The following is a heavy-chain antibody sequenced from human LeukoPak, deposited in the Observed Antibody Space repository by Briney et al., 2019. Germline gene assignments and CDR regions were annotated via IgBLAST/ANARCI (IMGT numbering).Heavy chain of an antibody. CDR1: GYTFTSYG. J-gene: IGHJ4*02. Sequence: ASVKVSCKASGYTFTSYGISWVRQAPGQGLEWMGWISAYNGNTNYAQKLQGRVTMTTDTSTSTAYMELRSLRSDDTAVYYCARESYYYGSKSFDYWGQGTLVTVSS. CDR3: ARESYYYGSKSFDY. V-gene: IGHV1-18*01. CDR2: ISAYNGNT. D-gene: IGHD3-10*01.